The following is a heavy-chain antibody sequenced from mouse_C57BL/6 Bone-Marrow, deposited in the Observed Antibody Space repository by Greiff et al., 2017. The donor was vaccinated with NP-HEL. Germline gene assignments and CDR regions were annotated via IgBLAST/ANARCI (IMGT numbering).Heavy chain of an antibody. CDR1: GYTFTDYY. CDR3: ARRAITTVVAVDY. J-gene: IGHJ2*01. Sequence: EVQLQQSGPELVKPGASVKISCKASGYTFTDYYMNWVKQSHGKSLEWIGDINPNNGGTSYNQKFKGKATLTVDKSSSTAYMELRSLTSEDSAVYYCARRAITTVVAVDYWGQGTTLTVSS. V-gene: IGHV1-26*01. D-gene: IGHD1-1*01. CDR2: INPNNGGT.